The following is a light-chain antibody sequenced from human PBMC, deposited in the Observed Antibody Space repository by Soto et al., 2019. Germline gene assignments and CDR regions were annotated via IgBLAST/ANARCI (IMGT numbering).Light chain of an antibody. J-gene: IGKJ5*01. Sequence: IQLTQSPSSLSASIGDRVTITSRASQGIRSFLAWYQQKPGKAPKLLIYAASTLQSGIPSRFSGSGSGTDFTLTISSLQPEDFATYYCQQLNIDSYPITFGQGTRLEIK. V-gene: IGKV1-9*01. CDR1: QGIRSF. CDR3: QQLNIDSYPIT. CDR2: AAS.